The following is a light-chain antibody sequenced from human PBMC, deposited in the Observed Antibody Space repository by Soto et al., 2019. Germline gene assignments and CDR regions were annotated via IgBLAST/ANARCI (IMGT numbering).Light chain of an antibody. CDR2: GNN. V-gene: IGLV1-40*01. CDR3: HSYDTSRAAAV. Sequence: QSVLTQPPSVSGAPGQKVIISCTGSSSNIGAGYDVHWYQQLPGTAPKLLIYGNNNRPSGVPDRLSGSKSGTSAALPITGGQVEDEADYYCHSYDTSRAAAVFGGGTKLTVL. J-gene: IGLJ2*01. CDR1: SSNIGAGYD.